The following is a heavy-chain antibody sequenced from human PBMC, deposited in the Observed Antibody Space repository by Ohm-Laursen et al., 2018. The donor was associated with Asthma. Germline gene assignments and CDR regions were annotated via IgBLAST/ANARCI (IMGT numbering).Heavy chain of an antibody. CDR2: ISYDGSNK. CDR1: GFTFSSYG. D-gene: IGHD3-3*01. V-gene: IGHV3-30*03. J-gene: IGHJ6*02. CDR3: ARPVLRFLEWPEMDV. Sequence: SLRLSCAASGFTFSSYGMHWVRQAPGKGLEWVAVISYDGSNKYYADSVKGRFTISRDNSKNTLYLQMNSLRAEDTAVYYCARPVLRFLEWPEMDVWGQGTTVTVSS.